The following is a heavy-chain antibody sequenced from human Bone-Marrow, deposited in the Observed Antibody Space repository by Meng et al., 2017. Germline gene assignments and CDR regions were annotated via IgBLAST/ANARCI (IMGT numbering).Heavy chain of an antibody. J-gene: IGHJ4*02. CDR2: INHNSGGT. CDR1: GYTFTGYY. D-gene: IGHD5-18*01. Sequence: SVNVSCKASGYTFTGYYMHWVRQAPGQGLEWMGWINHNSGGTKYAQKFQGRVTMTRDTSISTAYMALSRLGSDGTAVYYCARVEGLKSYGFAPAFGYWGQGTTVTVSS. V-gene: IGHV1-2*02. CDR3: ARVEGLKSYGFAPAFGY.